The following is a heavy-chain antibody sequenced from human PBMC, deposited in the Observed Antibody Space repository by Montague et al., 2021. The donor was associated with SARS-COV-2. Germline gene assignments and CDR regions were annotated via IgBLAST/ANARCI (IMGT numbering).Heavy chain of an antibody. J-gene: IGHJ6*03. CDR3: ARDSPHFDFWRGHYGDKYYMDI. D-gene: IGHD3-3*01. CDR2: LLTSGAT. Sequence: TPSLTCTVSGDSITSKTHYWDWVRQPAGKGLEWIGRLLTSGATNFNPSLKSRPTISRDTSKNEFYLKLSSVTAADTAVYYCARDSPHFDFWRGHYGDKYYMDIWGKGTTVTVS. CDR1: GDSITSKTHY. V-gene: IGHV4-61*02.